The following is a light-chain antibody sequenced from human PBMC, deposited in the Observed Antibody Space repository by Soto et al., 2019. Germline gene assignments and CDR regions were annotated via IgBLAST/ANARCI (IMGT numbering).Light chain of an antibody. Sequence: ASGSPGQSVTISCTGTSSDVGGYNYVSWYQQYPGKAPKLMIYEVSERPSGVPDRFSGSKSGNTASLTVSGLQAEDEADYYCSSYAGTNNLVFGGGTKVTVL. J-gene: IGLJ2*01. CDR3: SSYAGTNNLV. CDR2: EVS. V-gene: IGLV2-8*01. CDR1: SSDVGGYNY.